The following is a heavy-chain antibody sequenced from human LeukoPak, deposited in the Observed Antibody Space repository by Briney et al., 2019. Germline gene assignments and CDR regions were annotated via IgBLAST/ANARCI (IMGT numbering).Heavy chain of an antibody. Sequence: PGGSLRLSCAASGFTFGDYYMSWIRQAPGKGLEWVSYISSSSSYTNYADSVKGRFTISRDNAKNSLYLQMNSLRAEDTAVYYCARDIVVVPTRYYYYGMDVWGKGTTVTVSS. CDR2: ISSSSSYT. CDR3: ARDIVVVPTRYYYYGMDV. V-gene: IGHV3-11*06. CDR1: GFTFGDYY. J-gene: IGHJ6*04. D-gene: IGHD2-2*01.